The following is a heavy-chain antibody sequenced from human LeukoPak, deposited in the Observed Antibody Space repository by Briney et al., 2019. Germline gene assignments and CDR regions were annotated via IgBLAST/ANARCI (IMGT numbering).Heavy chain of an antibody. CDR1: GGTFSSYT. J-gene: IGHJ3*02. D-gene: IGHD6-13*01. CDR3: ARPLSSSWPYDAFDI. Sequence: SVKVSCKASGGTFSSYTISWVRQAPGQGLEWMGRIIPILGIANYAQKFQGRVTITADKSTSTAYMELSSLRSEDTAMYYCARPLSSSWPYDAFDIWGQGTMVTVSS. CDR2: IIPILGIA. V-gene: IGHV1-69*02.